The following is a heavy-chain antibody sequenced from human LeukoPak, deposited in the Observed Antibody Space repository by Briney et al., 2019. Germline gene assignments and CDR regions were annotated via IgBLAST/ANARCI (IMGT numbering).Heavy chain of an antibody. V-gene: IGHV5-51*01. J-gene: IGHJ6*03. CDR2: IYPGDSDT. CDR3: VRHVEEHDYSNQYYYYMDV. CDR1: GYSFTSYW. D-gene: IGHD4-11*01. Sequence: GESLKISCKGSGYSFTSYWIGWVRQMPGKGLEWMGIIYPGDSDTRYSPSFQGQVTISADKSISTAYLQWSSLKASDTAMYYCVRHVEEHDYSNQYYYYMDVWGKGTTVTVSS.